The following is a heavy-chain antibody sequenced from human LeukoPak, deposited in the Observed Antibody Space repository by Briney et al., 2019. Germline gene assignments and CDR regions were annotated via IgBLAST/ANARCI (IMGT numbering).Heavy chain of an antibody. J-gene: IGHJ5*02. Sequence: PSETLSLTCTVSGGSISSYYWSWIRQPPGKGLEWIGYIYYSGSTNYNPSLKSRVTISVDTSKNQFSLKLSSVTAADTAVYYCARYIAVAGTPGWFDPWGQGTLVTVSS. V-gene: IGHV4-59*08. CDR2: IYYSGST. CDR3: ARYIAVAGTPGWFDP. D-gene: IGHD6-19*01. CDR1: GGSISSYY.